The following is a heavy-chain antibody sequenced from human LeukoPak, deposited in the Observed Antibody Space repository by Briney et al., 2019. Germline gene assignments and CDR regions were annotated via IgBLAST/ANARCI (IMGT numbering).Heavy chain of an antibody. D-gene: IGHD6-19*01. CDR3: AKETQWPVQGGSVDY. CDR1: ALTFSRYA. Sequence: PGGSLRLSWAAAALTFSRYAMTRACQAPGKGLEWVSAISGSGGSTYYADSVKGRFTISRDNSKNTLYLQMNSLRAEDTAVYYCAKETQWPVQGGSVDYWGQGTLVTVSS. J-gene: IGHJ4*02. V-gene: IGHV3-23*01. CDR2: ISGSGGST.